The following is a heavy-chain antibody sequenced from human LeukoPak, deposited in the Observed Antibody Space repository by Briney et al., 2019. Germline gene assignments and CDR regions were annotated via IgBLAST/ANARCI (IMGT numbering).Heavy chain of an antibody. V-gene: IGHV3-30*02. CDR2: IRYDGSNK. Sequence: QPGGSLRLSCAASGFPFSSYGMHWVRQAPGKGLEWVAFIRYDGSNKYYADSVKGRFTISRDNSKTTLYLQMNSLRAEDTAVYYCAKTDLTLAVAGPDYWGQGTLVTVSS. CDR3: AKTDLTLAVAGPDY. J-gene: IGHJ4*02. D-gene: IGHD6-19*01. CDR1: GFPFSSYG.